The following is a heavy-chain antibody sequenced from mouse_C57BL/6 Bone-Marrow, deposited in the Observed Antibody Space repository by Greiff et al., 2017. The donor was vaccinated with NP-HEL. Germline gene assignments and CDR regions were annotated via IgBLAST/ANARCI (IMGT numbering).Heavy chain of an antibody. D-gene: IGHD2-5*01. V-gene: IGHV1-50*01. CDR1: GYTFTSYW. CDR3: ARSYYSNYEYFDV. Sequence: QVQLQQPGAELVKPGASVKLSCKASGYTFTSYWMQWVKQRPGPGLEWIGEIDPSDSYTNYNQKFKGKATLTVDTSSSTAYMQLSSLTSEDSAVYYCARSYYSNYEYFDVWGTGTTVTVSS. J-gene: IGHJ1*03. CDR2: IDPSDSYT.